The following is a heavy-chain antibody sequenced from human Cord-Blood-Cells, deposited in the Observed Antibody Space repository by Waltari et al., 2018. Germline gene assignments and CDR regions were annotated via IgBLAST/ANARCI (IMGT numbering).Heavy chain of an antibody. J-gene: IGHJ4*02. D-gene: IGHD3-10*01. V-gene: IGHV3-21*01. CDR2: ISSSSSYI. Sequence: EVQLVESGGGLVQPGGSLRLSCAAAGFTFVSHRMNWVRQAPGKGLEGVSSISSSSSYIYYADSVKGRFTISRDNAKNSLYLQMNSLRAEDTAVYYCARGGGSGSYWGQGTLVTVSS. CDR3: ARGGGSGSY. CDR1: GFTFVSHR.